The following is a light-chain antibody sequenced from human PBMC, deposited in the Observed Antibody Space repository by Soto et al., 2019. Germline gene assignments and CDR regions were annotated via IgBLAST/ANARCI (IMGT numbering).Light chain of an antibody. CDR2: RTN. CDR1: SSNIGSNI. CDR3: AAWDDSLNGHWV. Sequence: QSVLTQPPSASGTPGQRVSITCSGSSSNIGSNIVNWYQQLPGRAPKLLIYRTNQRPSGVPDRFSASKSGTSASLAISGLQSEDEADYYCAAWDDSLNGHWVFGGGTKLTVL. V-gene: IGLV1-44*01. J-gene: IGLJ3*02.